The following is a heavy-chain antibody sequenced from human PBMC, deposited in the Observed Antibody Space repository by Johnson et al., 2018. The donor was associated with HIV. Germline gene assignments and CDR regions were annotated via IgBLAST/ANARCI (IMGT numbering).Heavy chain of an antibody. Sequence: VQLVESGGGVVQPGRSLRLSCAASGFTFSSYGMHWVRQAPGKGLEWVSYISSSGSAIYYAGSVKGRFTISRDNAKNSLFLQMNSLRAEDTAVYYCAREMAWEDAFDIWGQGTMVTVSS. D-gene: IGHD5-24*01. CDR3: AREMAWEDAFDI. V-gene: IGHV3-48*04. CDR2: ISSSGSAI. CDR1: GFTFSSYG. J-gene: IGHJ3*02.